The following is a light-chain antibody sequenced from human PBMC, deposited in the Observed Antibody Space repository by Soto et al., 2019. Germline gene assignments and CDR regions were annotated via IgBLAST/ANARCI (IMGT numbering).Light chain of an antibody. CDR2: DVS. V-gene: IGLV2-14*01. J-gene: IGLJ1*01. Sequence: QSALTQPASVSGSPGQSITISCTGTSSDVGGYNYVSWYQQHPGKAPKLMIYDVSDRPSGVSNRFSGSKSGNTASLTISGLQAEDEADFYCCLYTSSSTPNYVFGIGTKVTVL. CDR1: SSDVGGYNY. CDR3: CLYTSSSTPNYV.